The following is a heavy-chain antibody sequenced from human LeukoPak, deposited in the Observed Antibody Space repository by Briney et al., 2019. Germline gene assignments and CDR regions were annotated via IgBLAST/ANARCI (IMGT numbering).Heavy chain of an antibody. Sequence: PGRSLRLSCAASGFTFSSYGIHWVRQAPGKGLEWVAVISNDGSDKSYADSVKGRSTISRDNSKNTLYLQMNSLRAEDTAVYFCAKGTVIVGYYFDSWGQGTLVTVSS. CDR1: GFTFSSYG. D-gene: IGHD3-22*01. V-gene: IGHV3-30*18. J-gene: IGHJ4*02. CDR3: AKGTVIVGYYFDS. CDR2: ISNDGSDK.